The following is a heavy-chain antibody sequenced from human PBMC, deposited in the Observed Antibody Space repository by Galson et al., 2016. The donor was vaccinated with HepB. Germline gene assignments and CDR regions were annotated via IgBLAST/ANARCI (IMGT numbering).Heavy chain of an antibody. CDR3: ARDLWRGGRIDY. CDR2: IKRDGNEK. V-gene: IGHV3-7*01. Sequence: SLRLSCAASGFTFSNYWMSWVRQAPGKGLEWVANIKRDGNEKYYVDSVKGRFTISRDNAKNTLYLQMNSLRAEDTAVYYCARDLWRGGRIDYWGQGTLVTVPS. J-gene: IGHJ4*02. CDR1: GFTFSNYW. D-gene: IGHD4-23*01.